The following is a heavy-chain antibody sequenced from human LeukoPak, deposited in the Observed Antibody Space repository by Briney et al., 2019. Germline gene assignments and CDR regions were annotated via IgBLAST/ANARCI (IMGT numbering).Heavy chain of an antibody. J-gene: IGHJ4*02. CDR1: GYTLTELS. Sequence: ASVKVSCKVSGYTLTELSMHWARQAPGKGLEWMGGFDPEDGETIYAQKFQGRVTMTEDTSTDTAYMELSSLRSEDTAVYYCATSTAYFDWLLKDYWGQGTLATVSS. D-gene: IGHD3-9*01. CDR3: ATSTAYFDWLLKDY. V-gene: IGHV1-24*01. CDR2: FDPEDGET.